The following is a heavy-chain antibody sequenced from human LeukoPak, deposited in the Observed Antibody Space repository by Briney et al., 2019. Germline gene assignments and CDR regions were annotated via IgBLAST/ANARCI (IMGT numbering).Heavy chain of an antibody. CDR2: IIPIFGTA. Sequence: SVKVSCKASGGTFSSYAISWVRQAPGQGLEGRGGIIPIFGTANYAQKFQGRVTITTDESTSTAYMELSSLRSEDTAVYYCARDLGITGTGGFDYWDQGTLVTVSS. J-gene: IGHJ4*02. V-gene: IGHV1-69*05. CDR1: GGTFSSYA. CDR3: ARDLGITGTGGFDY. D-gene: IGHD1-7*01.